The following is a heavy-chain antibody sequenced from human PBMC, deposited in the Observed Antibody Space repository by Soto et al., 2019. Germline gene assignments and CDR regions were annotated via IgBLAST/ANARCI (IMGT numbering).Heavy chain of an antibody. CDR3: ARGRYALDY. CDR1: GFTLSDYY. Sequence: QVQLVESGGGLVKPGGSLRLSCAASGFTLSDYYMSWIRQAPGKGLEWVSHISGSGNTIDYADSVKGRFTISRDNAKNSLYLQMNSPRDDDTAVFYCARGRYALDYWGQGTRVTVSS. J-gene: IGHJ4*02. D-gene: IGHD3-16*01. V-gene: IGHV3-11*01. CDR2: ISGSGNTI.